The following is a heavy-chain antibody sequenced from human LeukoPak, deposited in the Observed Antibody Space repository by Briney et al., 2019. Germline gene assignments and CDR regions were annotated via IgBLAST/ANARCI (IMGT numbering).Heavy chain of an antibody. V-gene: IGHV1-24*01. J-gene: IGHJ4*02. CDR2: FDPEDGET. CDR1: GYTLTELS. CDR3: ATHDGVAAAGWPFRFYFDY. D-gene: IGHD6-13*01. Sequence: ASVKVSCKVSGYTLTELSMHCVRQAPGKGLEWMGGFDPEDGETIYAQKFQGRVTMTEDTSTDTAYMELSSLRSEDTAVYYCATHDGVAAAGWPFRFYFDYWGQGTLVTVSS.